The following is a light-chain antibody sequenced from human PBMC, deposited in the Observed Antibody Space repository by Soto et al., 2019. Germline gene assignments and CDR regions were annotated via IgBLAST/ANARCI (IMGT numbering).Light chain of an antibody. J-gene: IGKJ1*01. V-gene: IGKV1-39*01. CDR3: QQSYSTPWT. CDR2: AAS. Sequence: DIQMTQSPSSLSASVGDRVTITCRASRSIGSYLNWYQHKPGKAPKVLIYAASSLKSGVPSRFSGSGSGTDFTLTISSLQPEDFATYSCQQSYSTPWTFGQGTKVQIK. CDR1: RSIGSY.